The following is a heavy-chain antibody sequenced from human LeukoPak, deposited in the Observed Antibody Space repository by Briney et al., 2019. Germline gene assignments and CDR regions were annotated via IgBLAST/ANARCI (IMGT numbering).Heavy chain of an antibody. CDR2: INPNSGGT. V-gene: IGHV1-2*02. CDR3: ARNALYSSSWNWFDP. J-gene: IGHJ5*02. CDR1: GYTFTGYY. Sequence: ASVKVSCKASGYTFTGYYMHWVRQAPGQGLEWMGWINPNSGGTNYAQKFQGRVTMTRDTSISTAYTELSRLRSDDTAVYYCARNALYSSSWNWFDPWGQGTLVTVSS. D-gene: IGHD6-13*01.